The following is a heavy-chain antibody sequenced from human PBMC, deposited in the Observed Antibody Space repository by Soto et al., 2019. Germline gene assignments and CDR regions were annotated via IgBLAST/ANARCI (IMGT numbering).Heavy chain of an antibody. V-gene: IGHV4-34*01. CDR3: ARGHEDIVLMVYASLYGMDV. CDR2: INHSGST. CDR1: GGSFSGYY. D-gene: IGHD2-8*01. Sequence: ASETLSLTCAVYGGSFSGYYWSWIRQPPGKGLEWIGEINHSGSTNYNPSLKSRVTISVDTSKNQFSLKLSSVTAADTAVYYCARGHEDIVLMVYASLYGMDVWGQGTTVTVSS. J-gene: IGHJ6*02.